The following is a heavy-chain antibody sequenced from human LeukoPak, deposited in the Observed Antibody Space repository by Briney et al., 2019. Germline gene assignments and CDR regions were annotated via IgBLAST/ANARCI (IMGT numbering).Heavy chain of an antibody. Sequence: SETLSLTCTVSGGSISSYYWSWIRQPPGKGLEWIGYIYYSGSTNYNPSLKSRVTISVDTSKNQFSLKLSSVTAADTAVYYCARGSNDFWSGYYLLDYWGQGTLVTVSS. J-gene: IGHJ4*02. CDR2: IYYSGST. CDR1: GGSISSYY. V-gene: IGHV4-59*08. CDR3: ARGSNDFWSGYYLLDY. D-gene: IGHD3-3*01.